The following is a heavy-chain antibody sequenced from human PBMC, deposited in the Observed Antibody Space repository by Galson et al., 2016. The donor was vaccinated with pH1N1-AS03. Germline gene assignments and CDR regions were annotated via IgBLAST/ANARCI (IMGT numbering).Heavy chain of an antibody. J-gene: IGHJ4*02. CDR1: SASISSYY. V-gene: IGHV4-59*01. Sequence: SETLSLTCTFSSASISSYYLSWIRQPPGKGLEWIGYIYYTGTTYYNPSLKSRVTISVDTSKNQFSLKLSSVTAADTAVYYCAAGSPAPFDYWGQGTLFTVSS. CDR2: IYYTGTT. CDR3: AAGSPAPFDY.